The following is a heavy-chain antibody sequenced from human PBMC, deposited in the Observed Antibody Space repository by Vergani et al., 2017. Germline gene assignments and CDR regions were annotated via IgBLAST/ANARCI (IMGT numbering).Heavy chain of an antibody. D-gene: IGHD4-17*01. J-gene: IGHJ4*02. Sequence: EVQLVESGGGLVQPGGSLRLSCAASGFTFSNYAMNWVRQAPGKGLEWVSGISGSGVSAYYTDSVKGRFTISRDNSKNMLFLQMNNLRTEDTAIYYCAKDYGDYFDYWGQGTLVTVSS. CDR2: ISGSGVSA. CDR3: AKDYGDYFDY. CDR1: GFTFSNYA. V-gene: IGHV3-23*04.